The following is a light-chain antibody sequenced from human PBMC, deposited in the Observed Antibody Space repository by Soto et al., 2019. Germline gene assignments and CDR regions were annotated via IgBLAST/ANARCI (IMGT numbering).Light chain of an antibody. CDR3: QQSYSTPPT. CDR2: AAS. CDR1: QSISSW. J-gene: IGKJ5*01. V-gene: IGKV1-39*01. Sequence: DIQMTQSPSTLSASVGDRVTITGRSRQSISSWLAWYQQKPGKAPKLLIYAASSLQSGVPSRFSGSGSGTDFTLTISSLQPEDFATYYCQQSYSTPPTFGQGTRLQIK.